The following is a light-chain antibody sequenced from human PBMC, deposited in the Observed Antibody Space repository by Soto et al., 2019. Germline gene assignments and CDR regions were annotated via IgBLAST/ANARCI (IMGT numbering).Light chain of an antibody. CDR3: QHRSNWPRLT. CDR2: DAV. Sequence: EIELTQSPATLSLSPGERATLSCRASQSVSSFLVWYQQKPGQAPRLLIYDAVNRVTGIPARFSGSGSGTDFTLTSSSLEPEDFAVYYCQHRSNWPRLTFGGGTKVEIK. CDR1: QSVSSF. J-gene: IGKJ4*01. V-gene: IGKV3-11*01.